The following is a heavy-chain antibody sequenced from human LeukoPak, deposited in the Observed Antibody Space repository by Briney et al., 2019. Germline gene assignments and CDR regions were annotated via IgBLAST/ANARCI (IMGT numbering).Heavy chain of an antibody. J-gene: IGHJ4*02. CDR3: ATTKQARRYFDY. D-gene: IGHD1-1*01. CDR2: ISGSGGNT. Sequence: GGSLRLSCVGSGFTFSNNPLSWVRQAPGKGLEWVSAISGSGGNTYYAGSVRGRFTISRDNSKNTLFLQMNTLRADDTAVYYCATTKQARRYFDYWGQGTLVPVSS. CDR1: GFTFSNNP. V-gene: IGHV3-23*01.